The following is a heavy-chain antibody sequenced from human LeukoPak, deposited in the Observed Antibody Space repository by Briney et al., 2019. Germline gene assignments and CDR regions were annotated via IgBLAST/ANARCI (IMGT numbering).Heavy chain of an antibody. Sequence: SETLSLTCTVSGGSVTTSSYYWGWIRQPPGKGLEWIGSMSHSGSAFYNPSLKSRVSISVDTSKNQFSLRVTSVTATDTALYYCARRSLREAYNRFDPWGQGTLVTVSS. V-gene: IGHV4-39*01. CDR2: MSHSGSA. CDR1: GGSVTTSSYY. J-gene: IGHJ5*02. D-gene: IGHD3-10*01. CDR3: ARRSLREAYNRFDP.